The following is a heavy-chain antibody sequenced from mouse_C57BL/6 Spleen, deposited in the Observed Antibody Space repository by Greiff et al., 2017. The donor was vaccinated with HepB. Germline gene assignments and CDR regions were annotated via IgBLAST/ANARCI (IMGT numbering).Heavy chain of an antibody. D-gene: IGHD3-3*01. CDR1: GYTFTDYY. V-gene: IGHV1-76*01. CDR3: ARGGPRELMDY. J-gene: IGHJ4*01. CDR2: IYPGSGNT. Sequence: VQLQQSGAELVRPGASVKLSCKASGYTFTDYYINWVKQRPGQGLEWIARIYPGSGNTYYNEKFKGKATLTAEKSSSTSYMQLSSLTSADSAVYFCARGGPRELMDYWGQGTSVTVSS.